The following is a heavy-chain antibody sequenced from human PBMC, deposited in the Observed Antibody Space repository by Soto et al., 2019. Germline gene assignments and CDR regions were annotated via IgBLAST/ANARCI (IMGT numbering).Heavy chain of an antibody. V-gene: IGHV3-33*08. J-gene: IGHJ6*03. D-gene: IGHD3-10*01. CDR3: GRGVFMGASCPPGPFNSGGAV. Sequence: GGSLRLSCTTSGFTFNTYGMYWVRQAPGKGLEWVAIIWYDGSNKYYGDSVKGRFTISRDNSKNTLYLQMNSLRAEDTALYYSGRGVFMGASCPPGPFNSGGAVGAKGPTVPFS. CDR1: GFTFNTYG. CDR2: IWYDGSNK.